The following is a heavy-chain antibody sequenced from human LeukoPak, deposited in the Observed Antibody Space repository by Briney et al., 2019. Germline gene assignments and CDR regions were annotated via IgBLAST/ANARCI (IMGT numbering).Heavy chain of an antibody. D-gene: IGHD3-10*01. V-gene: IGHV3-74*01. J-gene: IGHJ6*03. CDR2: INSDGSST. CDR1: GFTFSSYW. CDR3: ARVGRYYYGSGSYYYRAHYYMDV. Sequence: GGSLRLSCAASGFTFSSYWMHWVRQAPGKGLVWVSRINSDGSSTIYADSVKGRFTISRDNAKNTLYLQMNSLRAEDTAVYYCARVGRYYYGSGSYYYRAHYYMDVWGKGTTVTISS.